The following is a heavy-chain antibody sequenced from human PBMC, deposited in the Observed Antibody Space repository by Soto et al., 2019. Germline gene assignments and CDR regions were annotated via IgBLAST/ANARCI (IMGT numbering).Heavy chain of an antibody. Sequence: ASVKVSCKASGGTFSSYTISWVRQAPGQGLEWMGRIIPILGIANYAQKFQGRVTITADKSTSTAYMELSSLRSEDTAVYYCATDFWSGYSLDIWGQGTMVTVSS. J-gene: IGHJ3*02. V-gene: IGHV1-69*02. CDR3: ATDFWSGYSLDI. CDR2: IIPILGIA. CDR1: GGTFSSYT. D-gene: IGHD3-3*01.